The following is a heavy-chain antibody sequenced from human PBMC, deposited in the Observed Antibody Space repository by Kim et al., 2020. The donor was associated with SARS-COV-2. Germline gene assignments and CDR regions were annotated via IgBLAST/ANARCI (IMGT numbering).Heavy chain of an antibody. CDR3: ARLIAVAGRNWFDP. V-gene: IGHV3-11*03. Sequence: ADSVKGRFTISRDNAKNSLYLQMNSLRAEDTAVYYCARLIAVAGRNWFDPWGQGTLVTVSS. D-gene: IGHD6-19*01. J-gene: IGHJ5*02.